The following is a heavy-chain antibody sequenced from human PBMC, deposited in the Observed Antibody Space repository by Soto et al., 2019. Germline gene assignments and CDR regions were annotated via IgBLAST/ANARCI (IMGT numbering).Heavy chain of an antibody. CDR2: ISGGGDSA. CDR3: VKAGGSTWDSGMDV. CDR1: GFTFSSHA. Sequence: EVQLLESGGGLVQPGGSLRLSCAASGFTFSSHAMSWVRQAPGKGLEWVSAISGGGDSAYHADSVKGRFTIARDNSKNALFLQMISLRVEDTALYYCVKAGGSTWDSGMDVWGQGTTVTVSS. J-gene: IGHJ6*02. D-gene: IGHD2-2*01. V-gene: IGHV3-23*01.